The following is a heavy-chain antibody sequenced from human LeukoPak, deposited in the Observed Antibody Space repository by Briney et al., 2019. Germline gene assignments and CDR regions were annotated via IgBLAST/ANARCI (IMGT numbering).Heavy chain of an antibody. CDR1: GFTFGDYA. J-gene: IGHJ4*02. V-gene: IGHV3-49*03. Sequence: GGSLRLPCTASGFTFGDYAMSWFRQAPGKGLEWVGFIRSKAYGGTTEYAASVKGRFTISRDDSKSIAYLQMNSLKTEDTAVYYCTRDHYYGSGPFDYWGQGTLVTVSS. CDR2: IRSKAYGGTT. CDR3: TRDHYYGSGPFDY. D-gene: IGHD3-10*01.